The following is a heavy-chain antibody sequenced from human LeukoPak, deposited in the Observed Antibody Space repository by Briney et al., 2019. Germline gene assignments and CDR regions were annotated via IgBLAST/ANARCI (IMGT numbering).Heavy chain of an antibody. CDR2: INPNRGNP. CDR1: VYTFTSSD. J-gene: IGHJ6*03. V-gene: IGHV1-8*01. D-gene: IGHD6-6*01. CDR3: ARGSSSSSSWRPYCYYYYMDG. Sequence: ASVKVSCKASVYTFTSSDIYWVRATPGERVWRVWAINPNRGNPGYAQKLQARGTMTRNCAISTAYMHLSSLRSEDTAVYYCARGSSSSSSWRPYCYYYYMDGWGKGTTVTVSS.